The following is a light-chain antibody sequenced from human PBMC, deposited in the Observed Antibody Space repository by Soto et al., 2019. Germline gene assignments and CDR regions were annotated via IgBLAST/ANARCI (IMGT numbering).Light chain of an antibody. V-gene: IGKV3-20*01. CDR3: QQYGSSPRT. CDR1: QSVSSSY. J-gene: IGKJ1*01. Sequence: ESVLTQSPGTLSLSPGDRATLSCRASQSVSSSYLAWYQQKPGQAPRLLMYGTSSRATGTPDRFSGSGSGTDFTLTISSLEPEDVAVYYCQQYGSSPRTFGQGTKVDI. CDR2: GTS.